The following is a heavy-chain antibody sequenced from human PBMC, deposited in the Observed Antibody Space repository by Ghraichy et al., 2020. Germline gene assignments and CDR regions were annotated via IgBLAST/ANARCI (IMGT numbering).Heavy chain of an antibody. V-gene: IGHV6-1*01. CDR3: ARDQQLPSTLPLGMDV. D-gene: IGHD6-13*01. CDR2: TYYRSKWYN. Sequence: SETLSLTCAISGDSVSSNSAAWNWIRQSPSRGLEWLGRTYYRSKWYNDYAVSVKSRITINPDTSKNQFSLQLNSVTPEDTAVYYCARDQQLPSTLPLGMDVWGQGTTVTVSS. J-gene: IGHJ6*02. CDR1: GDSVSSNSAA.